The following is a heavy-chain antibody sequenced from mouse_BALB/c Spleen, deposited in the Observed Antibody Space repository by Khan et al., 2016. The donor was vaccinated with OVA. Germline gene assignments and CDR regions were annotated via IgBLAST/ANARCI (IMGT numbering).Heavy chain of an antibody. CDR3: TRSGYGSFAY. V-gene: IGHV1-53*01. J-gene: IGHJ3*01. D-gene: IGHD2-2*01. CDR1: GYTFTSYY. CDR2: INPSNGDT. Sequence: QVQLKQSGAELVKPGASVRLSCKASGYTFTSYYLYWVKQRPGQGLEWIGDINPSNGDTNFNEKFKSKATLTVDKSSSTAYIHLNSLTSEDSAVYYGTRSGYGSFAYWGQGTLVTVSA.